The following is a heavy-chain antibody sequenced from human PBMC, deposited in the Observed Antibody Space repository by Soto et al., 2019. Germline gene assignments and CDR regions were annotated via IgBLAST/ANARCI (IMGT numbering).Heavy chain of an antibody. CDR3: AREAGSGSSYPENY. D-gene: IGHD1-26*01. V-gene: IGHV1-18*04. J-gene: IGHJ4*02. CDR1: AYTFNYYG. Sequence: QVQLVQSGAEVKKPGASVKISCKASAYTFNYYGISWVRQAAGQGLEWLGWISPYDGNTTYAQRVQGRITLTTDTSTTTAYMELRSLTFHDTAVYYCAREAGSGSSYPENYWGQGTLVTVSS. CDR2: ISPYDGNT.